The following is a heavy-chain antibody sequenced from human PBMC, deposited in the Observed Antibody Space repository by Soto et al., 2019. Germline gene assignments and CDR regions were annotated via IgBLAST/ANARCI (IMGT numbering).Heavy chain of an antibody. J-gene: IGHJ2*01. CDR1: GGSISSYY. CDR2: IYYSGST. D-gene: IGHD3-3*02. Sequence: QVQLQESGPGLVKPSETLSLTCTVSGGSISSYYWSWIRQPPGKGLEWIGSIYYSGSTNYNPSLRSRVTISVDTSKDQFSLKLSSVTAADTAVYYCARDARRIGYFDLWGRGTLVTVSS. CDR3: ARDARRIGYFDL. V-gene: IGHV4-59*12.